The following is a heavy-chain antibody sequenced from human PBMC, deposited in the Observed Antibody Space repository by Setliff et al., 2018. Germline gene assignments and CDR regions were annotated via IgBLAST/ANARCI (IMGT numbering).Heavy chain of an antibody. CDR1: GFTFTSYS. CDR3: AKSPVAYCSGAVCYPFDY. D-gene: IGHD2-8*02. V-gene: IGHV3-23*01. J-gene: IGHJ4*02. Sequence: GGSLRLSCGASGFTFTSYSMTWVRQAPGKGLEWVSAMSASGTSTYHADSVKGRFTISGDNSKNTLYLQMNSLRAEDTAVYFCAKSPVAYCSGAVCYPFDYWGQGTLVTVSS. CDR2: MSASGTST.